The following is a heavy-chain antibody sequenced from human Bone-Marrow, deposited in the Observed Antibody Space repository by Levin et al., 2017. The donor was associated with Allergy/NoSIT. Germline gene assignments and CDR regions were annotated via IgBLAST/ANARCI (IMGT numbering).Heavy chain of an antibody. CDR2: IYSGGDT. V-gene: IGHV3-66*01. J-gene: IGHJ4*02. D-gene: IGHD5-12*01. Sequence: GGSLRLSCAASGISVSNNHMSWVRQAPGKGLECVAGIYSGGDTYQSDSVKSRFTVSRDNSKNTVYLHMSNLRGYDTAVYYCARGYKSGLSFGWGQGTLVTVSS. CDR3: ARGYKSGLSFG. CDR1: GISVSNNH.